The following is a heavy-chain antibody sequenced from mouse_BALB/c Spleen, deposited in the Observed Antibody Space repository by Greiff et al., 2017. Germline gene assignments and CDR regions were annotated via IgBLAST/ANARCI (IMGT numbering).Heavy chain of an antibody. CDR2: ISYSGST. D-gene: IGHD1-1*01. Sequence: EVQGVESGPGLVKPSQSLSLTCTVTGYSITSDYAWNWIRQFPGNKLEWMGYISYSGSTSYNPSLKSRISITRDTSKNQFFLQLNSVTTEDTATYYCARRYGSSYTWFAYWGQGTLVTVSA. J-gene: IGHJ3*01. CDR1: GYSITSDYA. CDR3: ARRYGSSYTWFAY. V-gene: IGHV3-2*02.